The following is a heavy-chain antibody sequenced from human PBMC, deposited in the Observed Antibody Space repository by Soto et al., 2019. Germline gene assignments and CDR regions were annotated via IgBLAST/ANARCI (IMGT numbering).Heavy chain of an antibody. Sequence: GGSLRLSCAASGFTFSGSAMHWVRQASGKGLEWVGRIRSKANSYATAYAASVKGRFTISRDESKNTAYLQMNSLKTEDTAVYYCTRLSVAHQYYDFWSGYYTPAWSEEERVYYYMDVWGKGTTVTVSS. CDR1: GFTFSGSA. D-gene: IGHD3-3*01. V-gene: IGHV3-73*01. CDR3: TRLSVAHQYYDFWSGYYTPAWSEEERVYYYMDV. CDR2: IRSKANSYAT. J-gene: IGHJ6*03.